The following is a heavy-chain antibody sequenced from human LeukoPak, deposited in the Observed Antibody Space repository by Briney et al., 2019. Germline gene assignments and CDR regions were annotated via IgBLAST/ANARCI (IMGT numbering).Heavy chain of an antibody. CDR3: AREFPEQWLTRPNWYFDL. CDR2: MNPNSGNT. V-gene: IGHV1-8*03. Sequence: ASVKVSCKASGYTFTSYDINWVRQATGQGLEWMGWMNPNSGNTGYAQKFQGRVTITRNTSISTAYMELSSLRSEDTAVYYCAREFPEQWLTRPNWYFDLWGRGTLVTVSS. D-gene: IGHD6-19*01. J-gene: IGHJ2*01. CDR1: GYTFTSYD.